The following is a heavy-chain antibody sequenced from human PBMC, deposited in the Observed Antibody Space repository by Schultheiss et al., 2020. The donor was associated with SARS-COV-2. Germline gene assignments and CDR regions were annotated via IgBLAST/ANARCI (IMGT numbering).Heavy chain of an antibody. CDR1: GYTFTGYY. CDR3: ARDILPLGDYLGVDY. D-gene: IGHD4-17*01. Sequence: GESLKISCKASGYTFTGYYMHWVRQAPGQGLEWMGWISAYNGNTNYAQKFQGRVTITADESTSTAYMELSSLRSEDTAVYYCARDILPLGDYLGVDYWGQGTLVTVSS. V-gene: IGHV1-18*04. CDR2: ISAYNGNT. J-gene: IGHJ4*02.